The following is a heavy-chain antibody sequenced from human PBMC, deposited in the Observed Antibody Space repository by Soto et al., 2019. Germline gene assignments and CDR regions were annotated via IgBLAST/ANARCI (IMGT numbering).Heavy chain of an antibody. Sequence: PGGSLRLSCAASVFTFSSYAMSWVRQAPGKGLEWVSAISGSGGSTYYADSVKGRFTISRDNSKNTLYLQMNSLRAEDTAVYYCAKDHPPLARYYYYYGMDVWGQGTTVTVSS. CDR2: ISGSGGST. V-gene: IGHV3-23*01. CDR1: VFTFSSYA. J-gene: IGHJ6*02. CDR3: AKDHPPLARYYYYYGMDV.